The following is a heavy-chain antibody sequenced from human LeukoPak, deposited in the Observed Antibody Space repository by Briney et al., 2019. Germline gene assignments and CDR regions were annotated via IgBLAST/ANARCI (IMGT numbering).Heavy chain of an antibody. Sequence: GASVKVSCKASGYTFTSYWIGWVRQMPGKGLEWMGIIYPGDSDTRYSPSFQGQVTISADKSISTAYLQWSSLKASDTAMYYCAGIGYYDSSGIDYWGQGTLVTVSS. CDR3: AGIGYYDSSGIDY. V-gene: IGHV5-51*01. D-gene: IGHD3-22*01. CDR1: GYTFTSYW. CDR2: IYPGDSDT. J-gene: IGHJ4*02.